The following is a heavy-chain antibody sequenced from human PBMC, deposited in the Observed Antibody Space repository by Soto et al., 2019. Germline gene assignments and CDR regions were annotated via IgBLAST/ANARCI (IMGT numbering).Heavy chain of an antibody. J-gene: IGHJ6*02. Sequence: LRLSCAASGFTSSSYGMHWVRQAPGKGLEWVAVISYDGSNKYYADSVKGRFTISRDNSKNTLYLQMNSLRAEDTAVYYCAKDTALGGAYYGMDVWGQGTTVTVSS. CDR2: ISYDGSNK. CDR3: AKDTALGGAYYGMDV. D-gene: IGHD5-18*01. CDR1: GFTSSSYG. V-gene: IGHV3-30*18.